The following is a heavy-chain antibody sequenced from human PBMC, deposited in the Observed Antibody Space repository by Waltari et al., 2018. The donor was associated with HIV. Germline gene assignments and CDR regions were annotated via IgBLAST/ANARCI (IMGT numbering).Heavy chain of an antibody. CDR2: INAGNGNT. V-gene: IGHV1-3*01. Sequence: QVQLVQSGAEVKKPGAPVKISCKTPGYTFITSAIHWVRQAPGQGLEWLGWINAGNGNTKYSQNFQCRVTITRDTSATTAYMVLSSLTSEDTAVYYWARGPVLALFGADYDYWGQGTQVTVSS. D-gene: IGHD3-3*02. J-gene: IGHJ4*02. CDR1: GYTFITSA. CDR3: ARGPVLALFGADYDY.